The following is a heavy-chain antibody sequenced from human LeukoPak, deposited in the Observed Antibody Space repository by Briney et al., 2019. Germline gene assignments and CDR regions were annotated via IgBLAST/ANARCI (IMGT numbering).Heavy chain of an antibody. V-gene: IGHV3-21*01. CDR1: GFTFSSYA. J-gene: IGHJ4*02. Sequence: GGSPRLSCAASGFTFSSYAMSWVRQAPGKGLEWVSSISSSSNYIYYADSVRGRFTISRDNAKNSLYLQMNSLRAEDTAVYYCAGGDGDYDYFDYWGQGILVTVSS. CDR3: AGGDGDYDYFDY. D-gene: IGHD4-17*01. CDR2: ISSSSNYI.